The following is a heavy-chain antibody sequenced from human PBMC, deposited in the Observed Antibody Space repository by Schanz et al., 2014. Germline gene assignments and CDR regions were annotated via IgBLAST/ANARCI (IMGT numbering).Heavy chain of an antibody. CDR3: ARDGGGPTVTTGYYGMDV. CDR2: INPNSGGT. CDR1: GYYFGGFG. V-gene: IGHV1-2*02. Sequence: QVQLVQSGTEVKKPGASMKISCKAFGYYFGGFGISWVRQAPGQGFEWMGWINPNSGGTDYAQKFQGRVTMTSDTSISTAYMVLSRLRSDDTAIYYCARDGGGPTVTTGYYGMDVWGQGTTVTVSS. D-gene: IGHD4-17*01. J-gene: IGHJ6*02.